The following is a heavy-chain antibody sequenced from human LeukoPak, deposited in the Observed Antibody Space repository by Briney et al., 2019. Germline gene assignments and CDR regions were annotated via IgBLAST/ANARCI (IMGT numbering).Heavy chain of an antibody. CDR2: ISGSGSST. CDR1: GFTFSSYA. Sequence: GGSLRLSCAASGFTFSSYAMSWVRQAPGKGLEWVSAISGSGSSTYYADSVKGRFTISRDNSKNTLYLYMNSLRAEDTAVYYCAKAPLVRGVLVPPNLDYWDQGTLVTVSS. D-gene: IGHD3-10*01. V-gene: IGHV3-23*01. J-gene: IGHJ4*02. CDR3: AKAPLVRGVLVPPNLDY.